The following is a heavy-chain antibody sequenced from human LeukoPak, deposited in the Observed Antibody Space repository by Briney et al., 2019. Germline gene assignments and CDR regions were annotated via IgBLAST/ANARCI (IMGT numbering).Heavy chain of an antibody. CDR1: GFTFSSYS. V-gene: IGHV3-21*01. D-gene: IGHD6-6*01. CDR2: ISSSSTYI. J-gene: IGHJ3*02. Sequence: GGSLRLSCAASGFTFSSYSMNWVRQAPGEGLEWVSSISSSSTYIYYADSVKGRFTISRDNAKNSLYLQMNSLRVEDTAVYYCAREGLWGAARDAFDIWGQGTMVTVSS. CDR3: AREGLWGAARDAFDI.